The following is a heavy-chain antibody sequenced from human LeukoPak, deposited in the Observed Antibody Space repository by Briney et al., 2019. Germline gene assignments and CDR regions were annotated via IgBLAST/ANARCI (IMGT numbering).Heavy chain of an antibody. V-gene: IGHV3-30-3*01. D-gene: IGHD1-26*01. J-gene: IGHJ4*02. CDR2: VTHNGGTQ. CDR3: ARDAQSGAFSDFDH. Sequence: PGTSLRLSCEASGFTFGNYAIHWVRQVPGEGLEWVAIVTHNGGTQYYADSVKGRFTISRDNSQSTVFLQMNSLRPEDTAVYYCARDAQSGAFSDFDHWGQGTLVTVSS. CDR1: GFTFGNYA.